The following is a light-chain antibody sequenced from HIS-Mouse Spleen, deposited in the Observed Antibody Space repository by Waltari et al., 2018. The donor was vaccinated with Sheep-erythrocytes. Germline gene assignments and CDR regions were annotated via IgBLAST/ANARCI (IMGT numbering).Light chain of an antibody. J-gene: IGLJ3*02. CDR2: EVS. CDR1: SSDGGGYNY. V-gene: IGLV2-14*01. CDR3: SSYTSSSTWV. Sequence: QSALTQPASVSGSPGQSITISCTGTSSDGGGYNYVSWYQQHPGKAPKLMIYEVSNRPSGVSNRFSGSESGNTASLTISGLQAEDEADYYCSSYTSSSTWVFGGGTKLTVL.